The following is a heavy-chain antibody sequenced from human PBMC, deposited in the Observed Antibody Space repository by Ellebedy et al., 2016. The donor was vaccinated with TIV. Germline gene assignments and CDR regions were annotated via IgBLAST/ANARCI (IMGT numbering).Heavy chain of an antibody. V-gene: IGHV5-51*01. D-gene: IGHD1-26*01. CDR2: IYPGDSDT. Sequence: KVSCKGSGYSFTSYWIGWARQMPGKGLEWMGIIYPGDSDTRYSPSFQGQVTISADKSISTAYLQWSSLKASDPAMYYCARPQRRASTSAFDYWGQGTLVTVSS. CDR1: GYSFTSYW. CDR3: ARPQRRASTSAFDY. J-gene: IGHJ4*02.